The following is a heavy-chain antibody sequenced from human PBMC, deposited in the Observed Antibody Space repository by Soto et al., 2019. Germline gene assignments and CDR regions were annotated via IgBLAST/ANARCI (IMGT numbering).Heavy chain of an antibody. CDR1: GGSISSSSYY. CDR2: IYYSGST. D-gene: IGHD6-13*01. V-gene: IGHV4-39*01. J-gene: IGHJ5*02. CDR3: ARHQSHSSSYVDP. Sequence: QLQLQESGPGLVKHSETLSLTCTVSGGSISSSSYYSGWIRQPPGKGLEWIGSIYYSGSTYYNPSLKSRVTISVDTSKNQFSLKLSSVTAADTAVYYCARHQSHSSSYVDPWGQGTLVTVSS.